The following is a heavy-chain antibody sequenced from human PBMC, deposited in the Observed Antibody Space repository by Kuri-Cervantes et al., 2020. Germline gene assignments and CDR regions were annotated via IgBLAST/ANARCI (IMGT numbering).Heavy chain of an antibody. CDR2: IDTDGSTT. V-gene: IGHV3-74*01. Sequence: GESLKISCAASGFTFGNYWMHWVRQVPGKGLVWVSRIDTDGSTTTYADSVKGRFTISRDNAKNTLYLQMSSLRVEDTAVYYCIRDLAGAYGYWGQGVVVTVSS. CDR3: IRDLAGAYGY. J-gene: IGHJ4*02. D-gene: IGHD6-19*01. CDR1: GFTFGNYW.